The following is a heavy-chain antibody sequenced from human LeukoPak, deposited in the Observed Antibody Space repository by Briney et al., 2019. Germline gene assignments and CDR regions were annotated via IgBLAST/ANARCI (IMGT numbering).Heavy chain of an antibody. V-gene: IGHV1-69*13. J-gene: IGHJ3*02. Sequence: GASVKVSCKASGGTFSSYAISWVRQAPGQGLEWMGGIIPIFGTANYAQKFQGRVTITADESTSTAYMELSSLRSEDTAVYYCARVKVLVPCSSTSCYSAFDIWGQGTMVTVSS. CDR1: GGTFSSYA. CDR3: ARVKVLVPCSSTSCYSAFDI. D-gene: IGHD2-2*02. CDR2: IIPIFGTA.